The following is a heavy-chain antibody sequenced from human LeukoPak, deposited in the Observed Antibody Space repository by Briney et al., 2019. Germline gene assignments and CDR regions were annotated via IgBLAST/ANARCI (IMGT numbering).Heavy chain of an antibody. CDR3: ARERTSVLFDY. V-gene: IGHV4-61*01. CDR1: GGSISSSSYY. CDR2: IYYSGST. Sequence: TSETLSPTCTVSGGSISSSSYYWDWIRQPPAKGLERIGYIYYSGSTHYNPSLKSRVTISVDTSKNQFSLKLSSVTAADTAAYYCARERTSVLFDYWGQGTLVTVSP. D-gene: IGHD2-2*01. J-gene: IGHJ4*02.